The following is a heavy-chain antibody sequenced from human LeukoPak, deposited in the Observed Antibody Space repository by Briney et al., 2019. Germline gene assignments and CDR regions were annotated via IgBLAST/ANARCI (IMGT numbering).Heavy chain of an antibody. D-gene: IGHD3-22*01. CDR1: GFTFSSYG. J-gene: IGHJ4*02. CDR3: ARSPGGYDSSGYYHLSGLFDY. Sequence: GGSLRLSCAASGFTFSSYGMHWVRQAPGKGLEWVAFIRYDGSNKYYADSVKGRFTISRDNSKNTLYLQMNSLRAEDTAVYYCARSPGGYDSSGYYHLSGLFDYWGQGTLVTVSS. V-gene: IGHV3-33*08. CDR2: IRYDGSNK.